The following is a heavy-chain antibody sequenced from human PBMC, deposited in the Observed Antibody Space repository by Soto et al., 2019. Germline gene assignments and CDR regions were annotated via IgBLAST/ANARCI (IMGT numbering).Heavy chain of an antibody. CDR1: GYIFTNYD. CDR3: ARESDGMDV. Sequence: QVQLVQSGAEVKKPGASVKVSCKASGYIFTNYDISWVRQAPGQGLEWVGWVSSYNGNTNYTQNLQGRVSLTTDTPTSTAYMELRSLRSDDTAVYYCARESDGMDVWGQGTTVTVCS. J-gene: IGHJ6*02. V-gene: IGHV1-18*01. CDR2: VSSYNGNT.